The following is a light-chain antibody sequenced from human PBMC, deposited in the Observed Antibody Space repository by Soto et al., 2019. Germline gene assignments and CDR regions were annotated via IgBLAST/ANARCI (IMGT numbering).Light chain of an antibody. Sequence: QSALTQPASVSGSPGQSITISCTGTSSDVGGYNYVSWYQQHPGKAPKLMIYDVSNRPSGVSDRFSGSKSGNTASLTISGLQAEDEADEYGSSYTSSSTHVVVGGGTKLTVL. CDR2: DVS. V-gene: IGLV2-14*01. CDR3: SSYTSSSTHVV. J-gene: IGLJ2*01. CDR1: SSDVGGYNY.